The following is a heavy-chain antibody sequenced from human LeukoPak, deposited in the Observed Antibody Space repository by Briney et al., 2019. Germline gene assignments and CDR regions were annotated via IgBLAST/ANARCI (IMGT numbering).Heavy chain of an antibody. V-gene: IGHV4-38-2*01. Sequence: SETLSLTCAVSDYSISSSYDWGWIRRPPGKGLEWIGTIFHSGSTNYNPSLRSRVTISVDTSKNQFSLRLSSLTAADTAVYYCARQYSRSWSHFDSWGQGTLVTVSS. CDR1: DYSISSSYD. CDR3: ARQYSRSWSHFDS. D-gene: IGHD6-13*01. J-gene: IGHJ4*02. CDR2: IFHSGST.